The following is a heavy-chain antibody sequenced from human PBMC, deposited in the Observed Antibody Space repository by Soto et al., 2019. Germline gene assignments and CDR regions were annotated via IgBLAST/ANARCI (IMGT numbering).Heavy chain of an antibody. CDR2: INPSGDST. Sequence: GASVKVSCKASGYTFSSYYMHWVRQAPGQGLEWMGVINPSGDSTTYAQKFQGRVTMTKDTSTSTLYMGLSSLRSEDTAVYYCARDWEFGFWGQGTLVTVSS. CDR1: GYTFSSYY. J-gene: IGHJ4*02. CDR3: ARDWEFGF. V-gene: IGHV1-46*01. D-gene: IGHD3-10*01.